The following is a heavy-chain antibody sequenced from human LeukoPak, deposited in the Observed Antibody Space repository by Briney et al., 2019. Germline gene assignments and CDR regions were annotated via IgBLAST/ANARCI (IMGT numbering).Heavy chain of an antibody. CDR1: GFTFSNFW. Sequence: GGSLRLSCATSGFTFSNFWMSWVRQAPGKGLEWVANIKQDGSEKYYVDSVKGRFTISRDNAKNSLYLQMNSLRAEDTAVYYYARVIPPQDYWGQGTLVTVSS. CDR2: IKQDGSEK. J-gene: IGHJ4*02. CDR3: ARVIPPQDY. V-gene: IGHV3-7*01.